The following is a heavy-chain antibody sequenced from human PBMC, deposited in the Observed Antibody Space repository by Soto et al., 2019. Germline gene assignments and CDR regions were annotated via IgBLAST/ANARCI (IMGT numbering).Heavy chain of an antibody. Sequence: EVQLLESGGDLVQPGGSLRLSCAASEFTFSSYGMSWVRQAPGKGLEWVSAISGSGGSTFYADSVKGRFTISRDNSKNTLYLQMNSLRAEDTAVYYCAKLWGNYANFDSWGQGTLVTVSS. CDR1: EFTFSSYG. V-gene: IGHV3-23*01. CDR3: AKLWGNYANFDS. J-gene: IGHJ4*02. D-gene: IGHD3-16*01. CDR2: ISGSGGST.